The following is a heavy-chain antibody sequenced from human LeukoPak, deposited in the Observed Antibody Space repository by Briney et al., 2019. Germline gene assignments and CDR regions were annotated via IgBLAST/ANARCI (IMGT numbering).Heavy chain of an antibody. J-gene: IGHJ1*01. Sequence: GASVTVSFKASGYTFTDYYMHWVGQAPGQGREWMGWINPNSGGTNYAQKFQGWVTMTRDTSISTAYMELSRLRSDDTAVYYCARARRYCSGGSCYPEYFQHWGQGTLVTVSS. CDR1: GYTFTDYY. CDR3: ARARRYCSGGSCYPEYFQH. V-gene: IGHV1-2*04. D-gene: IGHD2-15*01. CDR2: INPNSGGT.